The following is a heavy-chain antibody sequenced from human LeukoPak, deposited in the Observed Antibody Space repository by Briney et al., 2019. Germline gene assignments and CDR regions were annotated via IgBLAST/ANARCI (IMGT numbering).Heavy chain of an antibody. D-gene: IGHD1-1*01. CDR1: GFTFSDHY. V-gene: IGHV3-72*01. Sequence: TGGSLRLSCAASGFTFSDHYMDWVRQAPGKGLEWVGRIRNKANSYTTEYAASVRGRFTISREDSKNSVYLQMNSLKTEDTAVYYCARGTRTTATTYGMDVWGQGTTVTVSS. CDR2: IRNKANSYTT. CDR3: ARGTRTTATTYGMDV. J-gene: IGHJ6*02.